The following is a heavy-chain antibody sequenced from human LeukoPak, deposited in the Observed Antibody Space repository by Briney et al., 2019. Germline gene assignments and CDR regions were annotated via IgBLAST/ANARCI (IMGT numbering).Heavy chain of an antibody. J-gene: IGHJ4*02. Sequence: ASVKVSCKASVYTFTSYGICWVRHPPGQGLEWMGWISAYNGNTNYAQKLQGRVTMTTDTSTSTAYMELRSLRSDDTAVYYCASDHLAIEATGTRYWGQGTLVTVSS. V-gene: IGHV1-18*01. D-gene: IGHD6-13*01. CDR3: ASDHLAIEATGTRY. CDR2: ISAYNGNT. CDR1: VYTFTSYG.